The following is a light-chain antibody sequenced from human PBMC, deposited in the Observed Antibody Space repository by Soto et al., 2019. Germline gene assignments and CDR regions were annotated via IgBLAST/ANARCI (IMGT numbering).Light chain of an antibody. J-gene: IGKJ4*01. Sequence: AIQLTQSPSSLSASVGDRVTITCRASQGISSALAWYQQKPGEAPKLLIYDASTLEGGVPSRFSGSXSGTDFTLTISSLXXDXXXXYSCQQFSSYPLTFGGGTRVEIK. V-gene: IGKV1-13*02. CDR3: QQFSSYPLT. CDR2: DAS. CDR1: QGISSA.